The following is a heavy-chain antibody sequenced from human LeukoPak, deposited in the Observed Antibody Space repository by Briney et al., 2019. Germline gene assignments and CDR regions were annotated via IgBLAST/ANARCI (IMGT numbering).Heavy chain of an antibody. CDR2: IKSKTDGGTT. J-gene: IGHJ4*02. CDR3: TTGYYYDSSGYYSDFDY. CDR1: GFTFRNAW. Sequence: GGSLRLSCAAAGFTFRNAWMSWVRQAPGKRLKWGGRIKSKTDGGTTDYAAPVKGRFTISREDSKNTLYLQMNSLKTEDTAVYYCTTGYYYDSSGYYSDFDYWGQGTLVTVSS. D-gene: IGHD3-22*01. V-gene: IGHV3-15*01.